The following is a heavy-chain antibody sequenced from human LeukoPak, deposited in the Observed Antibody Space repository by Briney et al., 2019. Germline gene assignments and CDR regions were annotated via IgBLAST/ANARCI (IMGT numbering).Heavy chain of an antibody. J-gene: IGHJ3*02. CDR1: GVSLSTYY. CDR2: IDYSGST. Sequence: SGTPALTCRVSGVSLSTYYLNWIRQPPGKGLEWVGNIDYSGSTNYNPSLKSRVIISVDWSKNEFSLKLTSVTAADTAVYFCARDGGYYYGDAFDSWGQGTTVTVSS. V-gene: IGHV4-59*01. CDR3: ARDGGYYYGDAFDS. D-gene: IGHD3-22*01.